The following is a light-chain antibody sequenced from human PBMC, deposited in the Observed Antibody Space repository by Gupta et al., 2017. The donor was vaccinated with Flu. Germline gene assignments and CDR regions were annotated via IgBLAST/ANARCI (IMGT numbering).Light chain of an antibody. CDR3: QHRISWPRT. Sequence: EIALTQSPATLSVSPGERATLSCRTSQSVSTFLAWYQQKPGQAPRLLVFDASNRATGIPTRFSGSGSGTDFILTISSLEPDDFAVYYCQHRISWPRTFGQGTKLEF. V-gene: IGKV3-11*01. CDR2: DAS. CDR1: QSVSTF. J-gene: IGKJ2*01.